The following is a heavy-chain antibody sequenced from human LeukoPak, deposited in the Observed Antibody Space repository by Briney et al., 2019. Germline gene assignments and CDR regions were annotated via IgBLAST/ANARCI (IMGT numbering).Heavy chain of an antibody. J-gene: IGHJ6*04. D-gene: IGHD3-10*02. V-gene: IGHV3-21*01. Sequence: GGSLRLSCAASGFTFSSYTVNWVRQAPGKGLEWVSSITSSSSYIYYADSVKGRFTISRDNARNSLYLQMNSLRAEDTAVYYCAELGITMIGGVWGKGTTVTISS. CDR3: AELGITMIGGV. CDR2: ITSSSSYI. CDR1: GFTFSSYT.